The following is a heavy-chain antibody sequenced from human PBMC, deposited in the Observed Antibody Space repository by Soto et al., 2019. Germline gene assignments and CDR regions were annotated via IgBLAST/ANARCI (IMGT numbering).Heavy chain of an antibody. CDR3: ARVRGHSSSWDYFDY. J-gene: IGHJ4*02. CDR1: GYTFTSYY. Sequence: QVQLVQSGAEMRKPGASVKVSCKASGYTFTSYYMHWVRQAPGQGLEWLGIINPSGGSTSYAQKFRGRVTMTRDTSTSTVYMELSSLRSEDTAVYYCARVRGHSSSWDYFDYWGLGTLVTVSS. CDR2: INPSGGST. D-gene: IGHD6-13*01. V-gene: IGHV1-46*01.